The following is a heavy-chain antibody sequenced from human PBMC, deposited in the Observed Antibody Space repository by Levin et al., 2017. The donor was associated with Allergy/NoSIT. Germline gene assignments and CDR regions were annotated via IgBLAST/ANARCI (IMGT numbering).Heavy chain of an antibody. D-gene: IGHD6-13*01. J-gene: IGHJ4*01. CDR2: ISGSGGFT. Sequence: GESLKISCGASGFAFSAYAMHWVRQAPGKGLQWVAVISGSGGFTYYADSVKGRFTVSRDNSKNTVYLQLRSLRAEDTAVYFCAKVTSSSSNYFDYWGHGTPVTVSS. CDR3: AKVTSSSSNYFDY. CDR1: GFAFSAYA. V-gene: IGHV3-23*01.